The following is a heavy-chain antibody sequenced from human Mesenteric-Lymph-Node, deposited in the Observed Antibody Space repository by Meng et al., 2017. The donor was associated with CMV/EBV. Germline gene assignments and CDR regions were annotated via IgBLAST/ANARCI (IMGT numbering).Heavy chain of an antibody. D-gene: IGHD2-15*01. CDR1: GFTFSRYS. J-gene: IGHJ4*02. Sequence: GGSLRLSCAASGFTFSRYSMNWVRQAPGKGLEWVSSISSSSTYIYYADSVKGRFTISRDNSQNPLYLQMNSLRAEDAAVYYCARDSGGYCSGGSCYSTDWGQGTLVTVSS. CDR2: ISSSSTYI. CDR3: ARDSGGYCSGGSCYSTD. V-gene: IGHV3-21*04.